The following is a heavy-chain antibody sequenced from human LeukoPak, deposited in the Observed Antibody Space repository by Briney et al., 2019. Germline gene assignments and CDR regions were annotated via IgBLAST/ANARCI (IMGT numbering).Heavy chain of an antibody. J-gene: IGHJ4*02. V-gene: IGHV4-39*01. Sequence: PSETLSLTCTVSGGSISRSSYWWDWIRQPPGKGLEWIGSIYYGGTTYYNPSLKCRVTISVDTSKMQFSLKLSSVTAADTAVYYCASRTMGTKSIDYWGQGTLVTVSS. D-gene: IGHD1-7*01. CDR2: IYYGGTT. CDR1: GGSISRSSYW. CDR3: ASRTMGTKSIDY.